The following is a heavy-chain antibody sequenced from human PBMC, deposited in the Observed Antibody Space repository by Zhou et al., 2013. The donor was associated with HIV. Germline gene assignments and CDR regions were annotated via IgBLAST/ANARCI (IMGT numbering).Heavy chain of an antibody. V-gene: IGHV1-46*01. J-gene: IGHJ4*02. D-gene: IGHD3-3*01. CDR2: INPSDDRT. CDR3: AKNRREFWSGYHVNFDY. CDR1: GYTFTGYY. Sequence: QVQLVQSGAEVKKPGASVKVSCKASGYTFTGYYIHWVRQAPGQSLDWMGVINPSDDRTNYAQKFRDRVTMTRDTSKSTVYMELTSLRSEDTAVYYCAKNRREFWSGYHVNFDYWGQGTPVTVSS.